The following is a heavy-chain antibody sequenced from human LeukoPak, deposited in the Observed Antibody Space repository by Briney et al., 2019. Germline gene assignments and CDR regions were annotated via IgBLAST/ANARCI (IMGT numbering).Heavy chain of an antibody. J-gene: IGHJ4*02. D-gene: IGHD5-18*01. CDR1: GYTFTGYY. V-gene: IGHV1-2*06. CDR3: ARRHPTSRGYSYGPSGY. Sequence: ASVKVSRKASGYTFTGYYMHWVRQAPGQGLEWMGRINPNSGGTNYAQKFQGKVTMTRYTSISTAYMELSRLRSDDTAVYYCARRHPTSRGYSYGPSGYWGQGTLVTSSS. CDR2: INPNSGGT.